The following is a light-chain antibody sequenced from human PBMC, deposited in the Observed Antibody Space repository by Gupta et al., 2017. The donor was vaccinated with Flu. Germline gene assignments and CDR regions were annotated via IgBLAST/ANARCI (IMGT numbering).Light chain of an antibody. CDR3: QQSYSTLFT. CDR1: QSISSY. V-gene: IGKV1-39*01. Sequence: PSSLSASVGDRVTITCRASQSISSYLNWYQQKPGKAPKLLIYAASSLHSGVPSRFSGSGSGTDFTLTISSLQPEDFATYYCQQSYSTLFTFGPGTKVDIK. J-gene: IGKJ3*01. CDR2: AAS.